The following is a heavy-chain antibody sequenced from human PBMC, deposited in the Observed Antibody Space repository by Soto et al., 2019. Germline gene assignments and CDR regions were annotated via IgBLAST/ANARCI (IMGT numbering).Heavy chain of an antibody. D-gene: IGHD2-2*01. CDR2: IYYSEST. J-gene: IGHJ4*02. CDR3: ARHLWYCSSTSCYEYYFAY. Sequence: PSETLSLTCTVSGGSISSYYWSWIRQPPGKGLEWIGYIYYSESTNYNPSLKSRVTISVDTSKNQFSLKLSSVTAADTAVYYCARHLWYCSSTSCYEYYFAYWGQGTLVTVSS. CDR1: GGSISSYY. V-gene: IGHV4-59*08.